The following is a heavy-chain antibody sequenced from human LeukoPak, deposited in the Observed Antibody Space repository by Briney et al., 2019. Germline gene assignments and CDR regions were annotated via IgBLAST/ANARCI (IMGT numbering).Heavy chain of an antibody. Sequence: PSETLSLTCAVYGGSFSGYYWSWIRQPPGKGLEWIREINHSGSTNYNPSLKSRVTISVDTSKNQFSLKLSSVTAADTAVYYCARGILGYCSSTSCSYNWFDPWGQGTLVTVSS. CDR1: GGSFSGYY. V-gene: IGHV4-34*01. CDR3: ARGILGYCSSTSCSYNWFDP. D-gene: IGHD2-2*01. CDR2: INHSGST. J-gene: IGHJ5*02.